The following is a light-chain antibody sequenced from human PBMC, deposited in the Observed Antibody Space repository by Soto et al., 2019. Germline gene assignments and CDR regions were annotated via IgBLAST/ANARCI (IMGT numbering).Light chain of an antibody. CDR3: VLYMGGGISL. V-gene: IGLV8-61*01. CDR2: NTN. CDR1: SGSVSTSYY. J-gene: IGLJ2*01. Sequence: QTVVTQEPSFSVSPGGTVTPTCGLDSGSVSTSYYPNWYQQTPGQAPRTLICNTNTRSSGVPARFSGSILGNKAALTITGAQADDESDYYCVLYMGGGISLFGGGTKLTVL.